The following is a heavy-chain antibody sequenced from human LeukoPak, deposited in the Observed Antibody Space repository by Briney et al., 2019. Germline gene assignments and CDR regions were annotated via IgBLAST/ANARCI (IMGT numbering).Heavy chain of an antibody. CDR2: IKQDGSEK. D-gene: IGHD6-13*01. CDR3: ARLIAAAATRTFDY. J-gene: IGHJ4*02. Sequence: PGGSLRLSCAASGFTVSSNYMSWVRQAPGKGLEWVANIKQDGSEKYYVDSVKGRFTISRDNAKNSLYLQMNSLRAEDTAVYYCARLIAAAATRTFDYWGQGTLVTVSS. CDR1: GFTVSSNY. V-gene: IGHV3-7*01.